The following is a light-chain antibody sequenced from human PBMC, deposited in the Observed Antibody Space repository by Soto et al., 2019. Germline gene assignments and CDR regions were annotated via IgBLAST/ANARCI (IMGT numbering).Light chain of an antibody. V-gene: IGKV1-33*01. J-gene: IGKJ4*01. CDR2: DAS. CDR1: HNIYNY. CDR3: QHYDNLPLT. Sequence: DIQMTQSPSSLSASVGDRVTIACQASHNIYNYLNWYHQKPGKAPKPLIFDASNLERGVPSRFSGSGSRTHFSLSINNLQPEDVGTYFCQHYDNLPLTFGGGTKVDNK.